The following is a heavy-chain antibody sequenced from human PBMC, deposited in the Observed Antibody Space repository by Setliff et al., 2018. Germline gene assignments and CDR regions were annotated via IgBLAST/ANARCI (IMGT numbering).Heavy chain of an antibody. D-gene: IGHD4-17*01. Sequence: SETLSLTCAVYGGSFSNYYWSWIRQPPGKGLEWLGEVSHSGSTNYTPRLKCRVAMSVDTSKNQLSLTLTSVTAADTAIYYCARGNGATTGWFDPWGQGTLVTVS. V-gene: IGHV4-34*01. CDR3: ARGNGATTGWFDP. CDR2: VSHSGST. CDR1: GGSFSNYY. J-gene: IGHJ5*02.